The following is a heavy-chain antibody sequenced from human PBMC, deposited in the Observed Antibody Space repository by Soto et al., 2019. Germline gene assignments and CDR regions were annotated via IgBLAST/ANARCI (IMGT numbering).Heavy chain of an antibody. Sequence: SVKVSCKASGGTFSSYAISWVRQAPGQGLEWMGGIIPTFGTANYAQKFQGRVTITADESTSTAYMELSSLRSEDTAVYYCARGGTYYDILTGYYPNYYYYYGMDVWGQGTTVTVSS. J-gene: IGHJ6*02. D-gene: IGHD3-9*01. CDR2: IIPTFGTA. CDR3: ARGGTYYDILTGYYPNYYYYYGMDV. CDR1: GGTFSSYA. V-gene: IGHV1-69*13.